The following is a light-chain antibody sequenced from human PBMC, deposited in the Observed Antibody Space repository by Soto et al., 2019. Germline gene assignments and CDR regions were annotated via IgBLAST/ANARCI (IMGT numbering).Light chain of an antibody. J-gene: IGKJ2*01. CDR2: AAS. CDR3: QQSYRTLYT. Sequence: DIQMTQSPSSLSASVGDRVTITCRASQSISSYLNWYQQKPGKAPKLLIYAASSFQSGVPSRFSGSGSGTDFTLTISSLQPEDFATYYCQQSYRTLYTFGQGTKLEIK. V-gene: IGKV1-39*01. CDR1: QSISSY.